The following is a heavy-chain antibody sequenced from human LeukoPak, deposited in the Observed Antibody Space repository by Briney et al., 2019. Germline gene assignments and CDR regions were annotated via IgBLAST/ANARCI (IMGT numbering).Heavy chain of an antibody. V-gene: IGHV4-59*01. CDR1: GGSISSYY. CDR3: ARSIRGGILYYFDY. Sequence: SETLSLTCTVSGGSISSYYWSWVRQPPGKGLEWIGFIYYSGSTNYNPSLKSRVTISVDTSKNQFSLKLSSVTAADTAVYYCARSIRGGILYYFDYWGQGTLVTVSS. J-gene: IGHJ4*02. D-gene: IGHD3-10*01. CDR2: IYYSGST.